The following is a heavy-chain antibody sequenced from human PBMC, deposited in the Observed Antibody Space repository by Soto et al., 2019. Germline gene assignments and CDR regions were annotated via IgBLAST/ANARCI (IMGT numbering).Heavy chain of an antibody. CDR3: ARGYNWIDGGYYYYGMDF. CDR1: GGTFSSYT. J-gene: IGHJ6*02. D-gene: IGHD1-1*01. Sequence: QVQLVQSGAEVKKPGSSVKVSCKASGGTFSSYTISWERQAPGQGLEWMGRIIPILGIANYAQKFQGRVTITADKSTSTAYMELSSLRSEDTAVYYCARGYNWIDGGYYYYGMDFWGQGTTVTVSS. V-gene: IGHV1-69*02. CDR2: IIPILGIA.